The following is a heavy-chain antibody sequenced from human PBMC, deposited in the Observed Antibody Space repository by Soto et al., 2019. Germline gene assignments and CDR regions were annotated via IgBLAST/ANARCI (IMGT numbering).Heavy chain of an antibody. CDR2: IRSKGYNYAT. D-gene: IGHD4-17*01. J-gene: IGHJ4*02. CDR3: TRAWTTVPN. CDR1: GFTFSGSA. Sequence: PGGSLRLSCAASGFTFSGSAMHWVRQASGKGLEWVGRIRSKGYNYATEYAASVKGRFTISRDDSKNTAYLQMSSLKTEDTAVYYCTRAWTTVPNWGQGTLVTVSS. V-gene: IGHV3-73*01.